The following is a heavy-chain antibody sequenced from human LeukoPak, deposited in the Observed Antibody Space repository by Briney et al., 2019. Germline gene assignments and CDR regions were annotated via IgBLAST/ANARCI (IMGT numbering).Heavy chain of an antibody. V-gene: IGHV1-69*13. Sequence: ASVTVSCKASGYTFTSYAISWVRQAPGQGLEWMGGIIPIFGAANYAQKFQGRVTITADESTSTAYMELSSLRSEDTAVYYCASRESSDSSGYYDYWGQGTLVTVSS. CDR2: IIPIFGAA. CDR3: ASRESSDSSGYYDY. CDR1: GYTFTSYA. D-gene: IGHD3-22*01. J-gene: IGHJ4*02.